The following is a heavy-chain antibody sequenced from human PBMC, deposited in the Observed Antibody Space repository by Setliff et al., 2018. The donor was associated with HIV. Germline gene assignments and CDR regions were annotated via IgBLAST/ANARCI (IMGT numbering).Heavy chain of an antibody. CDR3: ARDRCGGSCPFDY. CDR1: GGSFSGYY. CDR2: INHSGST. Sequence: ETLSLTCAVYGGSFSGYYWSWIRQPPGKGLEWIGEINHSGSTNYNPSLKSRVTISVDMSKNQFSLKLSSVTAADTAVYYCARDRCGGSCPFDYWGQGMLVTVS. D-gene: IGHD2-15*01. V-gene: IGHV4-34*01. J-gene: IGHJ4*02.